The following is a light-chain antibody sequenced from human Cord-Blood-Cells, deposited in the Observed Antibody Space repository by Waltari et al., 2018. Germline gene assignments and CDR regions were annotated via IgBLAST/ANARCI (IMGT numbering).Light chain of an antibody. CDR3: QQYYSTQWT. Sequence: DIVLPQSPEPLAVALGERANVNCKSSQSVFSSPNNKTYLAWSPQKPGQRPKLLIYWASTRESWVPDRFSGSGSGTDFTLTISSLQAEDVAVYYCQQYYSTQWTFGQGTKVEIK. CDR2: WAS. J-gene: IGKJ1*01. V-gene: IGKV4-1*01. CDR1: QSVFSSPNNKTY.